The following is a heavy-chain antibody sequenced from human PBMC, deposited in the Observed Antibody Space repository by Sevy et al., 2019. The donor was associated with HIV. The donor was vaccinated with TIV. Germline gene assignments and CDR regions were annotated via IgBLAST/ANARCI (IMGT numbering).Heavy chain of an antibody. J-gene: IGHJ4*02. CDR2: ISGSTGTT. CDR3: AKDTESGRIYFDS. V-gene: IGHV3-23*01. Sequence: GGSLRLSCAASGFTFSNYAMTWVRQAPGKGLEWVSSISGSTGTTYYADSVKGRFTSSRDNSKNTLCLQMNSLRAEDTAVYSCAKDTESGRIYFDSWGQGTPVTVSS. D-gene: IGHD1-26*01. CDR1: GFTFSNYA.